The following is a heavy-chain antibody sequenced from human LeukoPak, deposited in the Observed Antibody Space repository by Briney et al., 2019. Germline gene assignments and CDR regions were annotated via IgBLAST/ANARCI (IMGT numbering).Heavy chain of an antibody. D-gene: IGHD3-3*01. CDR1: GGSFSGYY. J-gene: IGHJ4*02. CDR2: INHSGST. V-gene: IGHV4-34*01. CDR3: ARGGPYYDFWSGSIQAYYFDY. Sequence: SETLSLTCAVYGGSFSGYYWSWIRQPPGKGLEWIGEINHSGSTNYNPSLKSRVTISVDTSKNQSSLKLSSVTAADTAVYYCARGGPYYDFWSGSIQAYYFDYWGQGTLVTVSS.